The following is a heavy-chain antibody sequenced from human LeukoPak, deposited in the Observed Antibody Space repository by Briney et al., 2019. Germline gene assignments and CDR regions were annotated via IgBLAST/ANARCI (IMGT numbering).Heavy chain of an antibody. D-gene: IGHD6-13*01. V-gene: IGHV1-46*01. CDR3: ATDLWYEQLDRDY. J-gene: IGHJ4*02. Sequence: ASVKVSCKASGYTFTTYYMHWVRQAPGQGLEWMGIINPSGGSTSYAQKFQGRVTISVDTSKNQFSLKLSSVTAADTAVYYCATDLWYEQLDRDYWGQGTLVTVSS. CDR1: GYTFTTYY. CDR2: INPSGGST.